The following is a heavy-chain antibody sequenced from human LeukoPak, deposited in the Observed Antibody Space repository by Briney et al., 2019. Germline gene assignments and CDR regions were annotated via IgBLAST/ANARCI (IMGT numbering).Heavy chain of an antibody. Sequence: PGGSLRLSCAASGFTFSSYGMHWVRQAPGKGLEWVAFIRYDGSNKCYADSVKGRFTISRDNSKNTLYLQMNSLRAEDTAVYYCAKASAMIVVVSKHFDYWGQGTLVTVSS. CDR2: IRYDGSNK. D-gene: IGHD3-22*01. CDR3: AKASAMIVVVSKHFDY. J-gene: IGHJ4*02. V-gene: IGHV3-30*02. CDR1: GFTFSSYG.